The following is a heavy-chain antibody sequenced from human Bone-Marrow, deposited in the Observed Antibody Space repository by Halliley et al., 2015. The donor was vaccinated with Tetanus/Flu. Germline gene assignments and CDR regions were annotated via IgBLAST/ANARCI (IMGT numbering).Heavy chain of an antibody. D-gene: IGHD3-22*01. CDR2: VTFGGTT. CDR1: GGYISSHY. Sequence: GLVKPSETLSLTCTVSGGYISSHYWSWIRQSPAKGLEWIGYVTFGGTTNYNPSLKSRVTISVDRSMNQFSLKLTSVTAADSAVYFCARAAGNYEGGGYVYAFDVWGQGTMVTVSS. V-gene: IGHV4-59*11. CDR3: ARAAGNYEGGGYVYAFDV. J-gene: IGHJ3*01.